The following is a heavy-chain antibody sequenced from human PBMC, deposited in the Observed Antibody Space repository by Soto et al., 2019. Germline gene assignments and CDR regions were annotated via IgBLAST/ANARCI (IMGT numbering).Heavy chain of an antibody. J-gene: IGHJ4*02. V-gene: IGHV1-2*04. D-gene: IGHD2-8*01. Sequence: ASVKVSCRASGYSFTGYYMHWVRQAPGQGLEWMGWINPNSGGTNYAQKFQGWVTMTRDTSIRTAYMELSRLKSDDTAVYYCARGAFNAKQDLDYWGQGTLVIVSS. CDR2: INPNSGGT. CDR1: GYSFTGYY. CDR3: ARGAFNAKQDLDY.